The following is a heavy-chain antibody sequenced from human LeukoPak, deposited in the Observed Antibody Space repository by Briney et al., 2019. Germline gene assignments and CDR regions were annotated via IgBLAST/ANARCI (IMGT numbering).Heavy chain of an antibody. V-gene: IGHV4-34*01. J-gene: IGHJ4*02. CDR1: GGSFSGYY. D-gene: IGHD3-10*01. CDR2: INHSGST. CDR3: ARDRLGFVSWYYYGSGSGYYFDY. Sequence: SETLSLTCAVYGGSFSGYYWSWIRQPPGKGLEWIGEINHSGSTNYNPSLKSRVTISVDTSKNQFSLKLSSVTAADTAVYYCARDRLGFVSWYYYGSGSGYYFDYWGQGTLVTVSS.